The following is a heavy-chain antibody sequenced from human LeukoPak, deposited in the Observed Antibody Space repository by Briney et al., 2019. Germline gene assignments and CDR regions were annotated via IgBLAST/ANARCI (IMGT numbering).Heavy chain of an antibody. J-gene: IGHJ3*02. CDR2: IYYSGST. V-gene: IGHV4-31*03. CDR3: ARVQSADYDRAFDI. CDR1: GGSISSGGYY. D-gene: IGHD3-10*02. Sequence: SETLSLTCTVSGGSISSGGYYWSWIRQHPGKGLEWIGYIYYSGSTYYNPSLKSRVTISVDTSKNQFSLKLSSVTAADTAVYYCARVQSADYDRAFDIWGQGTMVTVSS.